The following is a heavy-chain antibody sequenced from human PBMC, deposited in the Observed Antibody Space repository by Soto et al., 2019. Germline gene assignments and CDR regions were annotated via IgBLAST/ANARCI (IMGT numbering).Heavy chain of an antibody. D-gene: IGHD2-21*01. J-gene: IGHJ1*01. V-gene: IGHV3-30*18. Sequence: QVQLVESGGGVVQPGRSLRLSCAASGFTFSSYGMHWVRQAPGKGLEWVAVISYDGNNKYYADSVKGRFTISRDNSKKPLYLQMNSLRAEDTAVYYCAKGQVTVVIPGYFQHWGQGTLVTVSS. CDR2: ISYDGNNK. CDR3: AKGQVTVVIPGYFQH. CDR1: GFTFSSYG.